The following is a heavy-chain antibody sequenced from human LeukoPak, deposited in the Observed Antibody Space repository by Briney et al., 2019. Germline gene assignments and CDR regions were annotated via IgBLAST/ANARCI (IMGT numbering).Heavy chain of an antibody. V-gene: IGHV1-2*02. J-gene: IGHJ6*03. Sequence: ASVKVSCNISGYTLTDFSMHWVRQAPGQGLEWMGWINPNSGGTNYAQKFQGRVTMTRDTSISTAYMELSRLRSDDTAVYYWARGIGDSDSYYYYMDVWGKGTTVTVSS. CDR3: ARGIGDSDSYYYYMDV. CDR1: GYTLTDFS. D-gene: IGHD3-10*01. CDR2: INPNSGGT.